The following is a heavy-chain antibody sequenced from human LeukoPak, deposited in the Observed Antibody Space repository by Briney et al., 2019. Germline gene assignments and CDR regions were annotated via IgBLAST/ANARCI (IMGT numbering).Heavy chain of an antibody. CDR3: ARRARDYEDYAFDI. D-gene: IGHD3-22*01. V-gene: IGHV1-2*02. CDR1: GYTFTGYY. Sequence: ASVKVSCKASGYTFTGYYMHWVRQAPGQGLEWMGWINPNSGGTNYAQKFQGRVTMTRDTSISTAYMELSRLRSEDTAVYYCARRARDYEDYAFDIWGQGTMVTVSS. J-gene: IGHJ3*02. CDR2: INPNSGGT.